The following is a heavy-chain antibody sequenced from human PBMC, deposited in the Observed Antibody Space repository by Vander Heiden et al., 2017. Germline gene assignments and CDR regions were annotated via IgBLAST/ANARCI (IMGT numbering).Heavy chain of an antibody. CDR1: GFTFDDYA. CDR3: AKDMRGNSYYGMDV. CDR2: ITWNSGSL. Sequence: EVQLVESGGGLVQPGRSLSPSCAASGFTFDDYAMDWVRQAPGKGLEWVSGITWNSGSLAYADSLKGRFTISRDNAKNSLYLQMNTLRVEDTALYYCAKDMRGNSYYGMDVWGQGTTVTVSS. D-gene: IGHD1-1*01. J-gene: IGHJ6*02. V-gene: IGHV3-9*01.